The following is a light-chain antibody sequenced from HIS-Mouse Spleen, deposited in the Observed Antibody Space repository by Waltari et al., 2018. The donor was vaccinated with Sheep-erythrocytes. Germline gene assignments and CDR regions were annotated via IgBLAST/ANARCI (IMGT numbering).Light chain of an antibody. Sequence: QSALTQPPSASGSPGQSVTISCTGTSSDVCGYNYFSWYQQHPGKAHKLMIYEVSKRPSGVPDRFSGSKSGNTASLTVSGLQAEDEADYYCSSYAGSNNWVFGGGTKLTVL. CDR1: SSDVCGYNY. J-gene: IGLJ3*02. CDR2: EVS. V-gene: IGLV2-8*01. CDR3: SSYAGSNNWV.